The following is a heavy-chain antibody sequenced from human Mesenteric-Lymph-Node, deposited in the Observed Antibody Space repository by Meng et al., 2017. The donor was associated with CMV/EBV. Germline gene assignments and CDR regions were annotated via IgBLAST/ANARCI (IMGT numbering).Heavy chain of an antibody. D-gene: IGHD3-22*01. Sequence: SSYDFTHYEINWVRRAPRHGLEWMGWISAYTGNTDDAQKFQSRETLTTDTSTSTASLELRGLRSDDTAVYYCARSDPSSGYFLLFDYWGQGTLVTVSS. J-gene: IGHJ4*02. CDR2: ISAYTGNT. CDR1: SYDFTHYE. V-gene: IGHV1-18*01. CDR3: ARSDPSSGYFLLFDY.